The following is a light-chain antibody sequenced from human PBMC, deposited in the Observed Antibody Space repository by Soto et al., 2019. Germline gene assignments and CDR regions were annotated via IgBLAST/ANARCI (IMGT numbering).Light chain of an antibody. CDR2: AAS. CDR1: QSISSY. J-gene: IGKJ1*01. V-gene: IGKV1-39*01. CDR3: QQHKTYWT. Sequence: DIQMTQSPSSLSASVGDRVTITCRASQSISSYLNWYQQKPGKAPKLLIYAASSLQSGVPSRFSGSGSGTDFTLTISSLQPDDFATYFCQQHKTYWTFGQGTKVDIK.